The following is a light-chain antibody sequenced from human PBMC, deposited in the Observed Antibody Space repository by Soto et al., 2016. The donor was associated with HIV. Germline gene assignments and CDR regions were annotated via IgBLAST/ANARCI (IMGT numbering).Light chain of an antibody. J-gene: IGLJ1*01. CDR3: QVWDSPSDHFV. V-gene: IGLV3-21*01. CDR2: DDS. CDR1: NLGSKS. Sequence: SYVLTQPPSVSVAPGKTARITCGGDNLGSKSVNWYQQKPGQAPVLVLYDDSDRPSGIPERFSGSNSGNTATLTISRVEAGDEADYYCQVWDSPSDHFVFGTGTKATAL.